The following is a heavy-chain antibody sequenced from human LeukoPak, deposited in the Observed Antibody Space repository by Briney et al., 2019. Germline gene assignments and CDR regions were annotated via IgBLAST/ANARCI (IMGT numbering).Heavy chain of an antibody. D-gene: IGHD2-2*01. V-gene: IGHV1-46*01. Sequence: ASVKVSCKASGYTFTSYYMHWVRQAPGQGLEWMGIINPSGGSTSYAQKFQGRVTMTRDTSTSTVYMELSSLRSEDTAVYYCANLPAAPANYYYYGMDVWGQGTTVTVSS. CDR1: GYTFTSYY. CDR3: ANLPAAPANYYYYGMDV. J-gene: IGHJ6*02. CDR2: INPSGGST.